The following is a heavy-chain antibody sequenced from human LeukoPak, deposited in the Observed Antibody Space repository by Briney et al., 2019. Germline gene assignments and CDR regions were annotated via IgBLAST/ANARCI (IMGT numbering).Heavy chain of an antibody. V-gene: IGHV4-61*01. CDR3: VRETTTEYYDSSGYYRQTEVSDA. D-gene: IGHD3-22*01. CDR2: VYYSGRT. Sequence: SETLSLTCTVSGDSVRSDTYYWSWIRQPPGKGLEWIGFVYYSGRTNYNASLKSRVTMSVDTSKNQFSLMLRSVTAADTAVYYCVRETTTEYYDSSGYYRQTEVSDAWGQGTMVTVSS. J-gene: IGHJ3*01. CDR1: GDSVRSDTYY.